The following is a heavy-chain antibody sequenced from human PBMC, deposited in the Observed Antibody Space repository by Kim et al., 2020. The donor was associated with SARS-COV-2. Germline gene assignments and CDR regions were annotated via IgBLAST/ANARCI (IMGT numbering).Heavy chain of an antibody. Sequence: ADPVKGRFTITRDNSKNTLYLQMNSLRAEDTAVYYCAKPRYSYGKDAFDIWGQGTMVTVSS. J-gene: IGHJ3*02. CDR3: AKPRYSYGKDAFDI. D-gene: IGHD5-18*01. V-gene: IGHV3-30*02.